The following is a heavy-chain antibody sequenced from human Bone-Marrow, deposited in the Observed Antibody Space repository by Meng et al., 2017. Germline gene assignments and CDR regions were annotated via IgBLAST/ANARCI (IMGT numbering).Heavy chain of an antibody. CDR2: IKSNTDGGTA. Sequence: GGSLRLSCAASGFYFNNAWMSWVRQAPGKGLEWVGRIKSNTDGGTAEYAAPVTGRFTISRDDSKSTLYLQMSGLRIDDTGVYYCTTDLPFTEGGVITTWGQGTLVTVSS. CDR1: GFYFNNAW. J-gene: IGHJ5*02. V-gene: IGHV3-15*01. CDR3: TTDLPFTEGGVITT. D-gene: IGHD3-16*02.